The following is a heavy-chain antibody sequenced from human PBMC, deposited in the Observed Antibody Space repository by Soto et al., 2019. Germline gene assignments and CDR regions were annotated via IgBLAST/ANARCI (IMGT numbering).Heavy chain of an antibody. CDR2: INSDGRDT. J-gene: IGHJ4*02. CDR1: GFTFSSPW. D-gene: IGHD4-17*01. V-gene: IGHV3-74*01. CDR3: ARGMTTVISRPLDY. Sequence: GGSLRLSCAASGFTFSSPWMHWVRQAPGKGLVWVSRINSDGRDTSYADSVKGRFTISRDNAKNTLYLQMNSLRAEDTAVYYCARGMTTVISRPLDYWGQGTLVTVSS.